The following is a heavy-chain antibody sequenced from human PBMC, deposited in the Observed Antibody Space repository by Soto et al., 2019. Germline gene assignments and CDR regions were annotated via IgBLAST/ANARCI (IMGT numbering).Heavy chain of an antibody. CDR3: AKKGVPTGPFDY. CDR1: GGSISSSSR. Sequence: QVQLQESGPGLVKPSGTLSLTCAVSGGSISSSSRWTWVRQSPAKGLEWIGETHHSGSTNYNPSLKSRVTISVDKSKNQFSLRLNSVTAADTAVYYCAKKGVPTGPFDYWGQGTLVTVSS. J-gene: IGHJ4*02. V-gene: IGHV4-4*02. CDR2: THHSGST. D-gene: IGHD3-10*01.